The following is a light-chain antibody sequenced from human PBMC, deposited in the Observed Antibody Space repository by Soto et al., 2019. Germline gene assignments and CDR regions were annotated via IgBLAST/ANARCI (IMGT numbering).Light chain of an antibody. CDR1: QTISSNH. Sequence: EIVLTQSPGTLSVSPGERATLSCRASQTISSNHLAWYQQKPGQAPSLLIYGTSSRATGIPDRFSGSGSGTDFTLTITRLEPEDYAIYFWQQYVSWTFGQGTKVEIK. CDR2: GTS. V-gene: IGKV3-20*01. J-gene: IGKJ1*01. CDR3: QQYVSWT.